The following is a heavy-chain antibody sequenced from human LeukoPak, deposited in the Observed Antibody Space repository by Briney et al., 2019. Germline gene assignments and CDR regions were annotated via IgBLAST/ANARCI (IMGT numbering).Heavy chain of an antibody. D-gene: IGHD6-19*01. V-gene: IGHV3-23*01. Sequence: GGSLRLSCAASGFIFSSSAMSWVRLAPGKWLECVSCISTSGGSISYADSVKGRFTISRDNSKNSLSLQMNSLRAEDTAVYYCVDLDSGLDYWGEGTLVTVSS. CDR3: VDLDSGLDY. CDR1: GFIFSSSA. J-gene: IGHJ4*02. CDR2: ISTSGGSI.